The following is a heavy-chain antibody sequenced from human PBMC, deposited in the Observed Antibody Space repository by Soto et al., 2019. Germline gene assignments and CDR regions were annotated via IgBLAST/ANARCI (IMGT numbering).Heavy chain of an antibody. CDR1: GFSLTTSGVG. V-gene: IGHV2-5*05. J-gene: IGHJ3*02. Sequence: QITLQESGPALVRPTETLMLTCTYSGFSLTTSGVGVGWVRQPPGKALEWLAVIYWDDGKRYAPSLRGRLTITKDTSKNQVVLGMTHMLPMDTGTYYCARRLEQSGSSWDSGAFDIWGQGTVVAVS. CDR2: IYWDDGK. D-gene: IGHD6-6*01. CDR3: ARRLEQSGSSWDSGAFDI.